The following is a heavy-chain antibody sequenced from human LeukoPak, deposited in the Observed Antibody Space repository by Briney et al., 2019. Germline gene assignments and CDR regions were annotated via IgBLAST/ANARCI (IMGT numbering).Heavy chain of an antibody. CDR1: GGSISSYY. CDR2: IYYSGST. Sequence: SETLSLTCTVSGGSISSYYWSWIRQPPGKGLEWIGYIYYSGSTNYNPSLKSRVTISVDTSKNQFSLKLSSVTAADTAVYYCAREMTTFGGVIVLALDAFDIWGQGTMVTVSS. CDR3: AREMTTFGGVIVLALDAFDI. D-gene: IGHD3-16*02. J-gene: IGHJ3*02. V-gene: IGHV4-59*01.